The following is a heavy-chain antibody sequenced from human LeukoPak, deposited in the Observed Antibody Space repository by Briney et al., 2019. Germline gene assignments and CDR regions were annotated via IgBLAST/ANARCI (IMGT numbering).Heavy chain of an antibody. J-gene: IGHJ4*02. CDR3: ERGSYGSFDY. CDR1: GFTFSTYN. V-gene: IGHV3-21*01. Sequence: GGSLRLSCAASGFTFSTYNMNWVRQAPGKGLEWVSSLPGSSTYTYYADSLKGRFTISRDTTKNSLYLQMNSLSPEDTAVYYCERGSYGSFDYWGQGGLVSVSS. CDR2: LPGSSTYT. D-gene: IGHD5-18*01.